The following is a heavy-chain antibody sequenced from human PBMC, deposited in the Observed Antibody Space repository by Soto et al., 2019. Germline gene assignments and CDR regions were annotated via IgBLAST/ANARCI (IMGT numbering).Heavy chain of an antibody. CDR3: LRHTRYGSGDTCSPFDF. V-gene: IGHV5-51*01. J-gene: IGHJ3*01. Sequence: PGESLKISCEGSGYSFTTYWIGWVRQMPGKGLEWVGFIYPADSETRYSPSFQGQVTISADKSVTTAFLQWGSLKASDTAMYYCLRHTRYGSGDTCSPFDFWGRGKMVTVSS. CDR1: GYSFTTYW. D-gene: IGHD2-15*01. CDR2: IYPADSET.